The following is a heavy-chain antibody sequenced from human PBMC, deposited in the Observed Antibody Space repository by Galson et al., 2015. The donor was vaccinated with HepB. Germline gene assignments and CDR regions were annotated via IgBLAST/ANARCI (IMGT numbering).Heavy chain of an antibody. CDR3: ARSHPTYTSGPEPHDF. Sequence: SVKVSCKASGYTFTGYYIHWVRQAPGQGLEWMGRINPNSGGTKYAQTFQERIIMTRDTSNSTAYMELSRLRSDDTAMYFCARSHPTYTSGPEPHDFWGQGTLVTVSS. CDR2: INPNSGGT. D-gene: IGHD6-19*01. J-gene: IGHJ4*02. CDR1: GYTFTGYY. V-gene: IGHV1-2*06.